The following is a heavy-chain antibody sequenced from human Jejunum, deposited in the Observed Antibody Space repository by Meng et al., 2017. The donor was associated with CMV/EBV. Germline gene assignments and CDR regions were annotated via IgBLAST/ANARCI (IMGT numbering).Heavy chain of an antibody. J-gene: IGHJ4*02. CDR2: ISYDGIID. V-gene: IGHV3-30*03. CDR1: FPFTTYS. D-gene: IGHD6-6*01. Sequence: FPFTTYSMHWVRQAPGKGLEWVAVISYDGIIDYYTDSVQGRFTISRDNSKNTLYLQMNSLRADDTAIYYCARGRVSYTTWSPQAYWGQGTRVTVSS. CDR3: ARGRVSYTTWSPQAY.